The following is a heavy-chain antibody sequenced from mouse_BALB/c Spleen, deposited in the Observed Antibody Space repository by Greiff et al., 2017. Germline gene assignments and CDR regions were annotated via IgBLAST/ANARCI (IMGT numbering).Heavy chain of an antibody. Sequence: EVKLVESGGGLVQPGGSRKLSCAASGFTFSSFGMHWVRQAPEKGLEWVAYISSGSSTIYYADTVKGRFTISRDNPKNTLFLQMTSLRSEDTAMYYCASTYDYDGGAYWGQGTLVTVSA. CDR3: ASTYDYDGGAY. D-gene: IGHD2-4*01. J-gene: IGHJ3*01. V-gene: IGHV5-17*02. CDR2: ISSGSSTI. CDR1: GFTFSSFG.